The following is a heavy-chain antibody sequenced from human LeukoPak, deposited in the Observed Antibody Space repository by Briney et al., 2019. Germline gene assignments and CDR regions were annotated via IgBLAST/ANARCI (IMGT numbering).Heavy chain of an antibody. D-gene: IGHD6-13*01. J-gene: IGHJ4*02. Sequence: GGSLRLSCAASGFTFSSYSMNWVRQAPGKGLEWVSYISSSSTIYYADSVKGRFTISRDNAKNSLYLQMNSLRAEDTAVYYCAREYSSSWYVSDGLDYWGQGTLVTVSS. CDR3: AREYSSSWYVSDGLDY. CDR1: GFTFSSYS. V-gene: IGHV3-48*01. CDR2: ISSSSTI.